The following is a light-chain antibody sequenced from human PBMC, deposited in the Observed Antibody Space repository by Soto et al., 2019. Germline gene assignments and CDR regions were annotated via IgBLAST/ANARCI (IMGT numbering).Light chain of an antibody. CDR3: QQYGNSPWT. Sequence: EIVLTQSPGTLSLSPGERAALSCRASQSVTNDYVAWYRQNPGQAPRLIMYGPSSMAVGIPDRFSGSGSGTDFTLTISRLEPEDFAVYYCQQYGNSPWTFGQGTKVEI. J-gene: IGKJ1*01. CDR2: GPS. V-gene: IGKV3-20*01. CDR1: QSVTNDY.